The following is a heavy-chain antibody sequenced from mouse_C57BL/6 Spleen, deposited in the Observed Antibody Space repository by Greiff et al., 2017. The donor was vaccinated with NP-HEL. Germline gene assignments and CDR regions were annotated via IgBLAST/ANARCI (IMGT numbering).Heavy chain of an antibody. CDR1: GYAFSSSW. D-gene: IGHD1-1*01. CDR2: IYPGDGGT. V-gene: IGHV1-82*01. CDR3: ASYWDSCYSMDY. Sequence: QVQLQQSGPELVKPGASVKISCKASGYAFSSSWMNWVKQRPGQGLEWIGRIYPGDGGTNYNGKFKGKATLTADKSSSTAYMQLSSLTSEDSAVYFCASYWDSCYSMDYWGQGTSVTVSS. J-gene: IGHJ4*01.